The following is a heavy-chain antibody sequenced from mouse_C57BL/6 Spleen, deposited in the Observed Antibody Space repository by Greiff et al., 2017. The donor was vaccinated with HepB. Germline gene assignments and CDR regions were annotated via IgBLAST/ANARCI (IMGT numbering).Heavy chain of an antibody. V-gene: IGHV14-2*01. CDR2: IDPEDGET. Sequence: EVQRVESGAELVKPGASVKLSCTASGFNIKDYYMHWVKQRTEQGLEWIGRIDPEDGETKYAPKFQGKATITADTSSNTAYLQLSSLTSEDTAVYYCARCYGSSYDYAMDYWGQGTSVTVSS. J-gene: IGHJ4*01. CDR1: GFNIKDYY. CDR3: ARCYGSSYDYAMDY. D-gene: IGHD1-1*01.